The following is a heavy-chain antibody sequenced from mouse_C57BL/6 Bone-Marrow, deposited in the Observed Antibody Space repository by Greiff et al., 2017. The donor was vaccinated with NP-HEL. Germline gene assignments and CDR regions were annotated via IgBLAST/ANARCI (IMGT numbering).Heavy chain of an antibody. J-gene: IGHJ3*01. CDR2: FYPGSGSI. V-gene: IGHV1-62-2*01. Sequence: QVQLKESGAELVKPGASVKLSCKASGYTFTEYTIHWVKQRSGQGLEWIGWFYPGSGSIKYNEKFKDKATLTADKSSSTVYMELSRLTSEDSAVYFCARHEEGAGYGNDWFAYWGQGTLVTVSA. CDR1: GYTFTEYT. D-gene: IGHD2-1*01. CDR3: ARHEEGAGYGNDWFAY.